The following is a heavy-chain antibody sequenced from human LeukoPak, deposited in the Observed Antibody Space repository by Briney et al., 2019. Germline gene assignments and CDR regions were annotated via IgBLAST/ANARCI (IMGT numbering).Heavy chain of an antibody. CDR1: GFTITSDN. Sequence: PGGSLRLSCVASGFTITSDNMNWVRQAPGKGLEWVASITSGSDYIYYADSVKGRFTISRDNAKNSLYLQVNSLRAEDTAVYFCARSITMIVDWFDPWGQGTLVTVSS. V-gene: IGHV3-21*01. J-gene: IGHJ5*02. CDR2: ITSGSDYI. CDR3: ARSITMIVDWFDP. D-gene: IGHD3-22*01.